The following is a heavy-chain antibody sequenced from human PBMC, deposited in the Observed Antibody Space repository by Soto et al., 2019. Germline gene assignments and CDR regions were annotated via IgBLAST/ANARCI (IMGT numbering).Heavy chain of an antibody. Sequence: KPSETLSLTCTVSGGSVSSGSFYWSWIRRPPGKGLEWIGYFYDSGSTNYNPSLRSRVTMSVDTSKNQFSLKLSSVTAADTAVYYCAASAPQATNYYYGMAVWGQGTSVPFSS. CDR3: AASAPQATNYYYGMAV. J-gene: IGHJ6*02. D-gene: IGHD5-12*01. V-gene: IGHV4-61*01. CDR2: FYDSGST. CDR1: GGSVSSGSFY.